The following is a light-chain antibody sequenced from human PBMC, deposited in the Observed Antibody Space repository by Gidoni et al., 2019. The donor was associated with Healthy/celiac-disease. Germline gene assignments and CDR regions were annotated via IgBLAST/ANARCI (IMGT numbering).Light chain of an antibody. CDR2: GAS. CDR3: QQYGSSPMYT. V-gene: IGKV3-20*01. J-gene: IGKJ2*01. Sequence: VLPQSPGTLSLSPGERATLSCRSNQRVSSRYLAWYQQKPGQAPRLLIYGASSRATGIPDRFSGSGSGTDFTLTISRLEPEDFAVYYCQQYGSSPMYTFGQGTKLEIK. CDR1: QRVSSRY.